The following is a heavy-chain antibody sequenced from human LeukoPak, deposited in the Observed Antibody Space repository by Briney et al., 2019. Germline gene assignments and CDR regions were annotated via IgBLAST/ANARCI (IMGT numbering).Heavy chain of an antibody. V-gene: IGHV4-31*03. J-gene: IGHJ5*02. D-gene: IGHD4-17*01. CDR1: GGSISSGGYY. CDR3: ARESDYGDYRSWFDP. Sequence: SETLSLTCTVSGGSISSGGYYWSWIRQHPGKGLEWIGYIYYSGSTYYNPSLKSRVTISVDTSKNQFSLKLSSVTAADTAVYYCARESDYGDYRSWFDPWGQGTLVTVSS. CDR2: IYYSGST.